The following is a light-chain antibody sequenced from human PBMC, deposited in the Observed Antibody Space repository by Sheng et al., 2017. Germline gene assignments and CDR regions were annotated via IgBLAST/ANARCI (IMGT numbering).Light chain of an antibody. J-gene: IGKJ1*01. CDR2: GAS. Sequence: EIVLTQSPDTLSLSPGERATLSCRADQTLSSSYLAWSQQRPGQAPRLLIYGASSRATGIPDRFSGSGSGTDFTLTISRLEPEDFAVYYCQQYGSSPTFGQGTKVEIK. CDR3: QQYGSSPT. CDR1: QTLSSSY. V-gene: IGKV3-20*01.